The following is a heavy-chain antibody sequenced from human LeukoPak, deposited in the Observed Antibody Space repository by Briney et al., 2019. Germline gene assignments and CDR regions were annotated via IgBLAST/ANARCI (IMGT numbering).Heavy chain of an antibody. CDR2: IYYSGST. CDR1: GGSISSYY. CDR3: ARQRRDGYKGYYYYGMDV. V-gene: IGHV4-59*08. J-gene: IGHJ6*02. Sequence: SETLSLTCTVSGGSISSYYWSWIRQPPGKGLEWIGYIYYSGSTNYNPSLKSRVTISVDTPKDQFSLKLSSVTAADTAVYYCARQRRDGYKGYYYYGMDVWGQGTTVTVSS. D-gene: IGHD5-24*01.